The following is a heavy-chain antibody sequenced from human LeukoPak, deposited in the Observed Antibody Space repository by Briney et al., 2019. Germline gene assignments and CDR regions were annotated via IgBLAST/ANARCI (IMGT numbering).Heavy chain of an antibody. CDR1: GFTFSSYN. V-gene: IGHV3-21*01. Sequence: GGSLRLSCAASGFTFSSYNMNWVRQAPGKGLEWVSSISSSSTYIYYADSVKGRFTISRDNARDSLWLQMNSLRAEDTAVYYCARGSRWVAGYGMVVWGQGTTVTVSS. CDR2: ISSSSTYI. J-gene: IGHJ6*02. CDR3: ARGSRWVAGYGMVV. D-gene: IGHD4-23*01.